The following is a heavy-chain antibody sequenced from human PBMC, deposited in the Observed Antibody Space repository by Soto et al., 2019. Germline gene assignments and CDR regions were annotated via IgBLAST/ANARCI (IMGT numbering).Heavy chain of an antibody. D-gene: IGHD6-19*01. Sequence: PSQTLSLTCAISGDSVSSNTGAWNWIRQSPSRGLEWLGRTFFRSKWYDDYGVTVKGRITISPDTSKNQFSLQLNSVTPDDTGVYYCARGGGYGSGWPAGFWFDAWGQGTLVTVSS. CDR1: GDSVSSNTGA. J-gene: IGHJ5*02. V-gene: IGHV6-1*01. CDR3: ARGGGYGSGWPAGFWFDA. CDR2: TFFRSKWYD.